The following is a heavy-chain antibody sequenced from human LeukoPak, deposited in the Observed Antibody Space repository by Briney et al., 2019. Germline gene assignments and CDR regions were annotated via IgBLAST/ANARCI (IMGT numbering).Heavy chain of an antibody. Sequence: ASVKVSCKASGGTFSSYAISWVRQAPGQGLEWMGWISAYNGNTNYAQKLQGRVTMTTDTSTSTAYMELRSLRSDDTAVYYCARDFAWFTFDYWGQGTLVTVSS. V-gene: IGHV1-18*01. D-gene: IGHD2/OR15-2a*01. CDR1: GGTFSSYA. J-gene: IGHJ4*02. CDR2: ISAYNGNT. CDR3: ARDFAWFTFDY.